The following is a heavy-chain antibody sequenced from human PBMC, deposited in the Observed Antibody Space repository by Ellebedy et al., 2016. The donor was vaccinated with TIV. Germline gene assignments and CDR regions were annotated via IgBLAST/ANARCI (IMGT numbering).Heavy chain of an antibody. CDR1: GGSYWSGAYS. D-gene: IGHD1-1*01. J-gene: IGHJ6*03. V-gene: IGHV4-30-2*01. Sequence: SETLSLTXVVSGGSYWSGAYSWSWIRQPPGKGLEWIGHIFQSGSTYYSPSLKSRVTISLDKSKNQFSLKLTSVTAADTAVYHCARVHCSITTCDYYYMDVWGKGTTVTVSS. CDR2: IFQSGST. CDR3: ARVHCSITTCDYYYMDV.